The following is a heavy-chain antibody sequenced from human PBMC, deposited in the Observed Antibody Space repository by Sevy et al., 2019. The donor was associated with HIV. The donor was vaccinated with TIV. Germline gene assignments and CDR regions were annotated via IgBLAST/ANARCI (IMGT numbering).Heavy chain of an antibody. V-gene: IGHV3-7*01. Sequence: GGSLRLSCAASGFTFSTYWMTWVRQAPGKGLEWVANINQDGSKKNYVDSMKGRFTISRDNAKNYVYVQMNSLRAEETAVYYCARVGIFEGSESHFRFIDYWGQGILVTVSS. CDR1: GFTFSTYW. J-gene: IGHJ4*02. CDR3: ARVGIFEGSESHFRFIDY. CDR2: INQDGSKK. D-gene: IGHD3-10*01.